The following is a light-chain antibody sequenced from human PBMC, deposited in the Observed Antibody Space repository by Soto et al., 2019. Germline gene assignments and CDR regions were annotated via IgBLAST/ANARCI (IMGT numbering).Light chain of an antibody. CDR2: LGS. V-gene: IGKV2-28*01. J-gene: IGKJ2*01. CDR3: MQALQAPYT. Sequence: DIVRTQSPLSLPVTPGEPASISCRSSQSLLHSNGYTYLDWYLQKPGQSPQLLIYLGSNRASGVPDRFSGSGSGTDFTLKISRVEAEDVGLYYCMQALQAPYTFGQGTKADIK. CDR1: QSLLHSNGYTY.